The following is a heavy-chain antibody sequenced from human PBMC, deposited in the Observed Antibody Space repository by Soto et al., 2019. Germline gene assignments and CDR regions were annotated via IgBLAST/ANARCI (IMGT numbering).Heavy chain of an antibody. Sequence: QVQLVESGGGWVKPGGSLRLSCAASAFTFSDYYMSWIRQAPGKGLEWLSYISQSGSPIYYADSVRGRFTVSRDNARNSLYLQMNSLRAEYTAVYYCAREWHTYGSDYWGQGTLVTVSS. CDR2: ISQSGSPI. V-gene: IGHV3-11*01. CDR1: AFTFSDYY. CDR3: AREWHTYGSDY. D-gene: IGHD3-10*01. J-gene: IGHJ4*02.